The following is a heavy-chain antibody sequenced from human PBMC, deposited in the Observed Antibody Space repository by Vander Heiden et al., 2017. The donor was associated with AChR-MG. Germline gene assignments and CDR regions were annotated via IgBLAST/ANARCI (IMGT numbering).Heavy chain of an antibody. D-gene: IGHD2-15*01. J-gene: IGHJ4*02. CDR1: GFHFRSYA. CDR2: ISVSGDST. CDR3: AKREDCRGGSCHFDS. V-gene: IGHV3-23*01. Sequence: EVQLLASGGGLVQPGGSLRLSIAASGFHFRSYAMNWIRPAPGKGLEWVSLISVSGDSTYYADSVKGRFTISRDNSKNTLYMQMNSLRAEDTAVYYCAKREDCRGGSCHFDSWGQGTLVTVSS.